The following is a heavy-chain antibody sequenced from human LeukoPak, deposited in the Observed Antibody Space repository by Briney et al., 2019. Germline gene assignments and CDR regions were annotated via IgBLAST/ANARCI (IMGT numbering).Heavy chain of an antibody. CDR2: IYYSGST. CDR1: GGSISSYY. Sequence: SETLSLTCTVSGGSISSYYWSWIRQPPGKGLEWIGYIYYSGSTNYNPSLKSRVTISVDTSRNQFSLKLSSVTAADTAVYYCARLRDVDTAMDDYFDYWGQGTLVTVS. J-gene: IGHJ4*02. CDR3: ARLRDVDTAMDDYFDY. D-gene: IGHD5-18*01. V-gene: IGHV4-59*08.